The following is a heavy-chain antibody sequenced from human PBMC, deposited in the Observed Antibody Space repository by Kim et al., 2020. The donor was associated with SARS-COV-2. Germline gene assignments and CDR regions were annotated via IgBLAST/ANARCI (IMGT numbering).Heavy chain of an antibody. CDR2: ISATGGIK. CDR3: AREMIISPLDT. V-gene: IGHV3-11*04. J-gene: IGHJ5*02. Sequence: GGSLRLSCLASGFTFDDYYMSWIRQAPGKGLEWISCISATGGIKSYGDSVKGRFTISRDNGKNLVYLQMSSLRVEDTAVYYCAREMIISPLDTWGPGTLVTVSS. D-gene: IGHD3-16*01. CDR1: GFTFDDYY.